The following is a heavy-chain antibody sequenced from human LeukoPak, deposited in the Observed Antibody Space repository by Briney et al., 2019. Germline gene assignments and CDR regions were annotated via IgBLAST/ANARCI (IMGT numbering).Heavy chain of an antibody. CDR2: IKYDGSGK. CDR3: ARDIAPAGLFYDY. Sequence: GGSLRLSCVASGFSLSGYWMSWVRQAPGKGLEWVANIKYDGSGKDYVDSVKGRFTISRDNARNSLFLRMNSLRVEDTAVYYCARDIAPAGLFYDYWGQGTLVTVSS. J-gene: IGHJ4*02. D-gene: IGHD6-13*01. V-gene: IGHV3-7*01. CDR1: GFSLSGYW.